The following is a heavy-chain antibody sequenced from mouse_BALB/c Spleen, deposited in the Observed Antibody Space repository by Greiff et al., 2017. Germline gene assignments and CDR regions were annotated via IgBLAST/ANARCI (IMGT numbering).Heavy chain of an antibody. CDR3: AIRLYGSSMAY. CDR2: ISSGSSTI. CDR1: GFTFSSFG. Sequence: EVKLMESGGGLVQPGGSRKLSCAASGFTFSSFGMHWVRQAPEKGLEWVAYISSGSSTIYYADTVKGRFTISRDNPKTTLFLQMTSLRSEDTAMYYCAIRLYGSSMAYWGQGTSVTVSS. J-gene: IGHJ4*01. V-gene: IGHV5-17*02. D-gene: IGHD1-1*01.